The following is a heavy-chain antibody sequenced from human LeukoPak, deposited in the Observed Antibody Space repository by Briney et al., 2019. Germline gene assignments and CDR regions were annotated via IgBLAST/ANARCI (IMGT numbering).Heavy chain of an antibody. J-gene: IGHJ6*02. CDR2: IKQDGSEK. V-gene: IGHV3-7*01. D-gene: IGHD3-3*01. CDR1: GFTFSRCW. Sequence: TGGSLRLSCAASGFTFSRCWMNWVRQAPGKGLEWVATIKQDGSEKYYVDSVEGRFTVSKDNAKNSLYLQMNSLRAEDTAVYYCARDGYPDNDFWRRYGMDVWGQGTTVTVSS. CDR3: ARDGYPDNDFWRRYGMDV.